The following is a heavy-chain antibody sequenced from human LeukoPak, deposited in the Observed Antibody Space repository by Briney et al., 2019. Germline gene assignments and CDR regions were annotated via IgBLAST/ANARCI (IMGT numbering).Heavy chain of an antibody. Sequence: PSETLSLTCTVSGDSISTYYWSWIRQPPGKGLEWIGCICNSGGTNYNPSLKSRVTISVDTSRNQFSLNLSSVTAADTAVYYCAKTGRPNNSGWYRWFDPWGQGTLVTVSS. D-gene: IGHD6-19*01. V-gene: IGHV4-4*09. CDR1: GDSISTYY. CDR2: ICNSGGT. J-gene: IGHJ5*02. CDR3: AKTGRPNNSGWYRWFDP.